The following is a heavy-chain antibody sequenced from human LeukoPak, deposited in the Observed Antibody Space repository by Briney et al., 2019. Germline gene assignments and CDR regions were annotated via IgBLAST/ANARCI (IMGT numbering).Heavy chain of an antibody. CDR1: GYTFNNYY. V-gene: IGHV1-2*02. D-gene: IGHD2/OR15-2a*01. CDR2: INPNSGAT. J-gene: IGHJ5*02. Sequence: WASVKVSCTASGYTFNNYYIHWLRQAPGQGLEWMGWINPNSGATNYVQSFKGRVTMTRDTTSSTVYMELSTLRSDDTAVYFCARSLGSLKEYWWFDPWGQGTLVSVSS. CDR3: ARSLGSLKEYWWFDP.